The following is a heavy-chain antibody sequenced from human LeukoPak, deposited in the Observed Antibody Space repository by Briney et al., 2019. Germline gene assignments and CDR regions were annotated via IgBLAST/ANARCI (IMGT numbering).Heavy chain of an antibody. CDR3: ARDRGLRWLDVFDI. Sequence: PGGSLRLSCAASGFSFDDHGMTWVRQAPGKGLEWVSGIKWNGGDTGYADSVKGRFTISRDNAKNSLYLQMNSLRAEDTALYYCARDRGLRWLDVFDIWGQGTMVTVSS. D-gene: IGHD4-23*01. J-gene: IGHJ3*02. V-gene: IGHV3-20*04. CDR2: IKWNGGDT. CDR1: GFSFDDHG.